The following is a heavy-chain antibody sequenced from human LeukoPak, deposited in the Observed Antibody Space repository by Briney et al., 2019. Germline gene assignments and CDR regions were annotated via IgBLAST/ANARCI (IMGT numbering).Heavy chain of an antibody. CDR3: ARDKAHSYGRYFDP. V-gene: IGHV4-59*01. CDR2: ISYGNT. D-gene: IGHD5-18*01. CDR1: GGSISTYY. Sequence: SETLSLTCSVAGGSISTYYWNWIRQTPGKGLEWIGQISYGNTDYNPSLKSRVTISVDTSKNQFSLKLTSVTAADTAVYYCARDKAHSYGRYFDPWGQGALVIVSS. J-gene: IGHJ5*02.